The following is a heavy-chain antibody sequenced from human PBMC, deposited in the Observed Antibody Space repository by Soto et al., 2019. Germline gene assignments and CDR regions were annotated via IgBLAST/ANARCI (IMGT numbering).Heavy chain of an antibody. CDR3: SGGVGDAF. D-gene: IGHD1-26*01. V-gene: IGHV3-7*04. Sequence: EVHLVESGGGLVQTGGSLRLSCAIFESTVSRDWMNWVRQAPGKGLEWVAHINQDGSEKYYVDSVKGRFTISRDNAKKSLYLQMTRLRPGDTAMYYCSGGVGDAFWGQGTLVTVSS. J-gene: IGHJ4*02. CDR1: ESTVSRDW. CDR2: INQDGSEK.